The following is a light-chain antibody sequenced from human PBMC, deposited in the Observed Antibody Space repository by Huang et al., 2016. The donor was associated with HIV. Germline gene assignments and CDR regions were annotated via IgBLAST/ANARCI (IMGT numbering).Light chain of an antibody. CDR2: WAS. Sequence: DIVMTQSPDSLTVSLGERATINCKSSQSVLYSSNNKNYLAWYQQKPGQSPKLRIYWASTRESGVPERFSGSGSGTDFSLTISSLQAEDVAVYYCQQYYSTPRTFGQGTKVEIK. V-gene: IGKV4-1*01. J-gene: IGKJ1*01. CDR1: QSVLYSSNNKNY. CDR3: QQYYSTPRT.